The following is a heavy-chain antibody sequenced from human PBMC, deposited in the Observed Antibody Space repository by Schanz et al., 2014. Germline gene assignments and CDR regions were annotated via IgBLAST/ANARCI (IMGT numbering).Heavy chain of an antibody. D-gene: IGHD3-22*01. CDR2: ISGGGGSA. Sequence: EVQLVESGGGLVQPGGSLRLSCAASGLTFNNYDMNWVRLVPGKGLECVSGISGGGGSAYYADSVKGRFTISRDNSKNTLYLQMSSLRAEDTAVYYCAKVWGSDYFYPFDYWGQGTLVTVSS. V-gene: IGHV3-23*04. CDR1: GLTFNNYD. J-gene: IGHJ4*02. CDR3: AKVWGSDYFYPFDY.